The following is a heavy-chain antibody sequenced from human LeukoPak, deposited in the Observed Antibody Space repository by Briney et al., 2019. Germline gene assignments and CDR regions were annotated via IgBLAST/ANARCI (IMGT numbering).Heavy chain of an antibody. V-gene: IGHV1-18*01. CDR1: GYTFKNHI. D-gene: IGHD2-2*02. CDR2: ISAYNGNT. J-gene: IGHJ3*01. CDR3: ARLQYTKDLPSGTFDL. Sequence: ASVKVSCTASGYTFKNHIIHWVRQAPGQGLEWMGWISAYNGNTNSAQILKGRVTITTDTSTNTAYLQLRSLNADDTAVYYCARLQYTKDLPSGTFDLWGQGTMVTVSS.